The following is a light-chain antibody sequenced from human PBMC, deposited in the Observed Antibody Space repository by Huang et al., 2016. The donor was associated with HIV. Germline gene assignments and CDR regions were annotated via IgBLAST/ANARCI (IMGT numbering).Light chain of an antibody. CDR1: QSLLHSNGYNY. V-gene: IGKV2-28*01. CDR2: LGS. J-gene: IGKJ2*01. Sequence: DIVMTQSPLSLPVTPGQPASISCRSSQSLLHSNGYNYLDWYLQKPGQSPQLLISLGSNRASGVPDRFSGSGSGTDFTLKISRVEADDVGVYYCLQAIQIPPTFGQGTKLEIK. CDR3: LQAIQIPPT.